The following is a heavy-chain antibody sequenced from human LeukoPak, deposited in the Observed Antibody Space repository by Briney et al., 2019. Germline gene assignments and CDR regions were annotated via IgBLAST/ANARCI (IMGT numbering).Heavy chain of an antibody. CDR3: ARDRRKVVAATPFYMDV. V-gene: IGHV1-2*02. Sequence: GASVKVSCKASGYTFTGYYMHWVRQAPGQGLEWMGWINPNGGGTNYAQKFQGRVTMTRDTSISTAYMELSRLRSDDTAVYYCARDRRKVVAATPFYMDVWGKGTTVTVSS. CDR1: GYTFTGYY. D-gene: IGHD2-15*01. J-gene: IGHJ6*03. CDR2: INPNGGGT.